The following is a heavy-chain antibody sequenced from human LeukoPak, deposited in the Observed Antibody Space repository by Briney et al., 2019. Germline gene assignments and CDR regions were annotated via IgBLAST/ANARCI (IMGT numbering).Heavy chain of an antibody. CDR2: INPNGGGT. J-gene: IGHJ6*02. CDR3: AAWGSSSSPLPGMDV. D-gene: IGHD6-13*01. CDR1: GYTFTSYY. Sequence: ASVKVSCKASGYTFTSYYMHWVRQAPGQGLEWMGVINPNGGGTSYAQKFQGRVTMTRDTSTSTVYMELSSLRSEDTAVYYCAAWGSSSSPLPGMDVWGQGTTVTVSS. V-gene: IGHV1-46*01.